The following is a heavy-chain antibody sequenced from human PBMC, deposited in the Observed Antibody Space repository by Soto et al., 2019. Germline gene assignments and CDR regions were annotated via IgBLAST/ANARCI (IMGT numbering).Heavy chain of an antibody. V-gene: IGHV4-59*01. J-gene: IGHJ6*02. CDR2: IYYSGST. CDR3: ARDGGYSSSWYGPLGEYGMDV. CDR1: GGSISSYY. Sequence: PSETLSLTCTVSGGSISSYYWSWIRQPPGKXLEWIGYIYYSGSTNYNPSLKSRVTISVDTSKNQFSLKLSSVTAADTAVYYCARDGGYSSSWYGPLGEYGMDVWGQGTTVTVSS. D-gene: IGHD6-13*01.